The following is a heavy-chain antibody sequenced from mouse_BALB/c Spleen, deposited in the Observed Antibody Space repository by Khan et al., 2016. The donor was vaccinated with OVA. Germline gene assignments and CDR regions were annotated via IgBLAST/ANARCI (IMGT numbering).Heavy chain of an antibody. CDR3: ARGGVVVPYWYFDV. Sequence: EVQLQESGSGLVKPSQSLSLTCSVTGYSITGGYSWSWIRQFPGNKLEWMGYISYDGSNNYNPSLKNRISITRDTSKNQFFLKLNSVTTEDTATYYCARGGVVVPYWYFDVWGAGTTVTVSS. J-gene: IGHJ1*01. CDR2: ISYDGSN. CDR1: GYSITGGYS. V-gene: IGHV3-6*02. D-gene: IGHD1-1*01.